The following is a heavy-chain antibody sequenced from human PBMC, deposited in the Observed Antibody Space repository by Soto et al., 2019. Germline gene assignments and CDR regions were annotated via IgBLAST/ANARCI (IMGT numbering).Heavy chain of an antibody. V-gene: IGHV6-1*01. Sequence: KQSQTLSLTCAISGDSVSSNSAAWNWIRQSPSRGLEWLGRTYYRSKWYNDYAVSVKSRITINPDTSKNQFSLQLNSVTPEDTAVYYCARVKDVDIVATIGLGAFDYWGQGTLVTVSS. J-gene: IGHJ4*02. D-gene: IGHD5-12*01. CDR3: ARVKDVDIVATIGLGAFDY. CDR1: GDSVSSNSAA. CDR2: TYYRSKWYN.